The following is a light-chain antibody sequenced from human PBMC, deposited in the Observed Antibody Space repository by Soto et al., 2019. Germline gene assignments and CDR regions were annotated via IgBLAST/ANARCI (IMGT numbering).Light chain of an antibody. CDR2: DAS. CDR1: RSVSSY. Sequence: EIVFAPSSAPPSFSPRGAATPSLRATRSVSSYLAWYQQKPGQAPRLLIYDASSRPTDVPARFSGSGSGTDFTLTISSLEPEDFALYYCQQRSNWPITFGQGTRLEIK. V-gene: IGKV3-11*01. J-gene: IGKJ5*01. CDR3: QQRSNWPIT.